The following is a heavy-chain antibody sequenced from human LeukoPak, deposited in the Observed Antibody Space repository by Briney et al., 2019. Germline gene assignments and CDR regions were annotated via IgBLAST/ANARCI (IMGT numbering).Heavy chain of an antibody. CDR3: ARDVPAISGGYYYFDY. D-gene: IGHD3-22*01. CDR2: IYNSGSA. Sequence: GGSLRLSCAVSGFTVISNYMSWVRQAPGKGLEWVSVIYNSGSAYYADSVKGRFTISRDSSKNTLYLQMNSLRAEDTAVYYCARDVPAISGGYYYFDYWGQGTLVTASS. J-gene: IGHJ4*02. CDR1: GFTVISNY. V-gene: IGHV3-66*03.